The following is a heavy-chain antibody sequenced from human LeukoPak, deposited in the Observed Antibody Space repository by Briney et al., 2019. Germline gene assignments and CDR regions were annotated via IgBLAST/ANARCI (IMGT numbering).Heavy chain of an antibody. Sequence: PGGSLRLSCAASGFTFSSYSMNWVRQAPGKGLEWVSSISSSSSYIYYADSVKGRSTISRDNAKNSLYLQMNSLRAEDTAVYYCARDGIAAATFDYWGQGTLVTVSS. J-gene: IGHJ4*02. CDR2: ISSSSSYI. CDR3: ARDGIAAATFDY. D-gene: IGHD6-13*01. CDR1: GFTFSSYS. V-gene: IGHV3-21*01.